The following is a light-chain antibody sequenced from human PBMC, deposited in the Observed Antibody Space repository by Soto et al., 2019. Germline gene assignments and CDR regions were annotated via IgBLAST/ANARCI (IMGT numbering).Light chain of an antibody. Sequence: EIVLTQSPGPLSLSPGERATLSCRASQSVSSSYLAWYQQKPGQAPRLLIYGASSRATGIPDRFSGSGSGTDFTLTISRLEPEDFAVYYCQQYGSSPPYTVGQGTKLEIK. V-gene: IGKV3-20*01. CDR2: GAS. CDR1: QSVSSSY. J-gene: IGKJ2*01. CDR3: QQYGSSPPYT.